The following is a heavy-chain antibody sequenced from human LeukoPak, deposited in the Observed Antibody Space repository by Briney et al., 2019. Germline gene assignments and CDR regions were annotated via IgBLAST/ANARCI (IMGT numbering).Heavy chain of an antibody. CDR2: IAYDGSNI. CDR1: GFTFSTYV. Sequence: PGGSLRLSCAASGFTFSTYVMHWVRRAPGKGLEWAAVIAYDGSNIHYEESVKGRFTISRHNSKNTLYLQMNSLRAEDTAVYYCAKVAALYYDFWSGYYASYYFDYWGQGTLVTVSS. CDR3: AKVAALYYDFWSGYYASYYFDY. J-gene: IGHJ4*02. V-gene: IGHV3-30*14. D-gene: IGHD3-3*01.